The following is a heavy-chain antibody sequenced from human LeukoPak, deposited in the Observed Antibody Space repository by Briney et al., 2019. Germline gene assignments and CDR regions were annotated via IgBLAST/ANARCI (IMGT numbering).Heavy chain of an antibody. CDR2: IYYSGTT. D-gene: IGHD6-19*01. Sequence: SETLSLTCTVSGGSISGSGYYWGWVRQPPGKGLEWIGSIYYSGTTYYKSSLKSRVTISVDTSKNQFSLKLSSVTAADTAVYYCARGPRRIAVAGGLLIGYWGQGTLVTVSS. J-gene: IGHJ4*02. V-gene: IGHV4-39*01. CDR3: ARGPRRIAVAGGLLIGY. CDR1: GGSISGSGYY.